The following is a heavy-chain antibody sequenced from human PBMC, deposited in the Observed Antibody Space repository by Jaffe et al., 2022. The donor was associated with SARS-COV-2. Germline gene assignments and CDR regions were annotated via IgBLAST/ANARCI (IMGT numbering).Heavy chain of an antibody. CDR2: IKSDGSNT. D-gene: IGHD3-16*01. Sequence: EVQLVESGGGLVQPGGSLRLSCAASGFSFSGYWMHWVRQVPGKGLVWVARIKSDGSNTGYADSVKGRFTISRDNAKNTVYLQMNSLRVDDTAVYYCVPEGGGIDHWSQGTLVTVSS. CDR3: VPEGGGIDH. V-gene: IGHV3-74*01. CDR1: GFSFSGYW. J-gene: IGHJ4*02.